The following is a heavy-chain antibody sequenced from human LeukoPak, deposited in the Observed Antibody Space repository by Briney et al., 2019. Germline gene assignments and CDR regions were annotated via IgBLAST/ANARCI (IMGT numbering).Heavy chain of an antibody. CDR1: RFTFSSYG. CDR2: IRYDGSNK. J-gene: IGHJ4*02. Sequence: GGSLRLSCAASRFTFSSYGMHWVRQAPGKGLEWVAFIRYDGSNKYYADSVKGRFTISRDNSKNTLYLQMNSLRAEDTAVYYCAKDGVIAVAGTRFDYWGQGTLVTVSS. V-gene: IGHV3-30*02. D-gene: IGHD6-19*01. CDR3: AKDGVIAVAGTRFDY.